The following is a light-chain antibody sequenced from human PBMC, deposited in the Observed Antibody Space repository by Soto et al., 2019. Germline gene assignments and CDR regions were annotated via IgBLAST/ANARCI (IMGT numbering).Light chain of an antibody. CDR3: QQFGYSLWT. V-gene: IGKV3-20*01. CDR1: QSVSSSY. CDR2: GAS. J-gene: IGKJ1*01. Sequence: EIVLTQSPGTLSLSPGERATLSCRASQSVSSSYLAWYQQEPGQAPRLLIYGASTRAAGTPDRFSGGGSGTDFTLTISRLEPEDFAVYYCQQFGYSLWTFGQGTKVDIK.